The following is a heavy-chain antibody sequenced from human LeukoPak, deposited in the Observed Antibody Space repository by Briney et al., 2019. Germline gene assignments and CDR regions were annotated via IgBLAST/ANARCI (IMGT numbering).Heavy chain of an antibody. CDR3: AKKSGAAFYNWFDP. CDR1: GFTFSSFG. J-gene: IGHJ5*02. Sequence: GGSLRLSCAASGFTFSSFGMHWVRQAPGKGLEWVAYVRYDGSNKKYADSLEGRFTISRDNSKNALYLQIDSLRPEDTAVYYCAKKSGAAFYNWFDPWGQGTLVTVSS. D-gene: IGHD1-26*01. V-gene: IGHV3-30*02. CDR2: VRYDGSNK.